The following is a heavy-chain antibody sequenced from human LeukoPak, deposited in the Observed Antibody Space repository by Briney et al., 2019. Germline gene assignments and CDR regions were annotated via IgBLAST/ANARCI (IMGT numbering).Heavy chain of an antibody. CDR3: AREWDCSGGICFPRGFDF. CDR2: INPNTGAT. CDR1: GYTFTGYY. V-gene: IGHV1-2*02. D-gene: IGHD2-15*01. J-gene: IGHJ4*02. Sequence: GASVKVSCKASGYTFTGYYMHWVRQAPGQGLEWMGWINPNTGATNYAQKFQGRVTMTTDTSISTAYMELSWLTSDDTAVYYCAREWDCSGGICFPRGFDFWGQGTLVTVSS.